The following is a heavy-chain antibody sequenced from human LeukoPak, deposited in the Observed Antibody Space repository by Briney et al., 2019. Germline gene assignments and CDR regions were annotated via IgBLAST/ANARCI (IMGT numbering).Heavy chain of an antibody. CDR3: ARDGCSSTTCPGRWFDP. CDR2: IYTSGST. V-gene: IGHV4-4*07. CDR1: GGSISSYY. J-gene: IGHJ5*02. D-gene: IGHD2-2*01. Sequence: PSETLSLTCTVSGGSISSYYWSWIRQPAGKGLEWIGRIYTSGSTNYNPSLKSRVTISLDKSKNQFSLKLSSVTAADTAMYYCARDGCSSTTCPGRWFDPWGQGTLVTVSS.